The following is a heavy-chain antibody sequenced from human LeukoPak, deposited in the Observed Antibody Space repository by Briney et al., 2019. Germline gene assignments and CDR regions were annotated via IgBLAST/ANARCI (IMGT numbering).Heavy chain of an antibody. CDR3: AKVYFGGYSYGHFDY. V-gene: IGHV3-30*18. J-gene: IGHJ4*02. D-gene: IGHD5-18*01. CDR1: GFTFSNYD. Sequence: GGSLRLSCAASGFTFSNYDMHWVRQAPGKGLEWVAVISYDGSNKYYADSVKGRFTISRDSSKNTLYLQMNSLRAEDTAVYYCAKVYFGGYSYGHFDYWGQGTLVTVSS. CDR2: ISYDGSNK.